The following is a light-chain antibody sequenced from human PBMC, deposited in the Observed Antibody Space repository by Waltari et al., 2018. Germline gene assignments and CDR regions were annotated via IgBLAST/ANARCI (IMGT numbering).Light chain of an antibody. CDR2: KVS. V-gene: IGLV2-11*01. J-gene: IGLJ3*02. CDR3: CSYAGNYLRV. CDR1: SSYVGGYNY. Sequence: QSALTQPRSLSGSPRQSVTIPCTGTSSYVGGYNYVSWYQQYPGRAPKVVIYKVSKRPSGVPDRFSGSKSGNTASLTISGLQAEDEADYYCCSYAGNYLRVFGGGTRLTVL.